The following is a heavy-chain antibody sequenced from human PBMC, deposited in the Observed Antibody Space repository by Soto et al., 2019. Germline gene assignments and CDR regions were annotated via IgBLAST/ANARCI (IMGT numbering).Heavy chain of an antibody. CDR1: GGSISSSNW. V-gene: IGHV4-4*02. CDR3: ARLNGYCVSTGCHGYYGMDV. Sequence: SETLSLTCAVSGGSISSSNWWSWVRQPPGKGLEWIGEIYHSGSTNYHPSLLSRVTISADTSMNEFSLRLSSVTAADTAVYYCARLNGYCVSTGCHGYYGMDVWGQGTTITVSS. CDR2: IYHSGST. D-gene: IGHD2-2*03. J-gene: IGHJ6*02.